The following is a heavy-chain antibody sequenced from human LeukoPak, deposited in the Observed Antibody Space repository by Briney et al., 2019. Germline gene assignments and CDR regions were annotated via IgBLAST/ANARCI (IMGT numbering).Heavy chain of an antibody. CDR2: INHSGST. J-gene: IGHJ6*02. V-gene: IGHV4-39*07. D-gene: IGHD2-15*01. Sequence: PSETLSLTCTVSGGSISSSSYYWGWIRQPPGKGLEWIGEINHSGSTNYNPSLKSRVTISVDTSKNQFSLKLSSVTAADTAVYYCARGRIGYCSGGSCADPPYYYYYGMDVWGQGTTVTVSS. CDR3: ARGRIGYCSGGSCADPPYYYYYGMDV. CDR1: GGSISSSSYY.